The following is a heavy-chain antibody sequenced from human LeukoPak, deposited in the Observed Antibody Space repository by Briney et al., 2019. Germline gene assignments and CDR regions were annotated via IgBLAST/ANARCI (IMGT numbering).Heavy chain of an antibody. CDR1: GGSCDDYY. V-gene: IGHV4-34*01. D-gene: IGHD5-24*01. CDR3: ARGRDRSKAGDH. Sequence: SQTLSLTRAVYGGSCDDYYCSWLRQPPGKGLEWIGEIHPSGIFYYNSSLLSRVTIPIDTSKSQFSLRLTSVTAADTAFYYCARGRDRSKAGDHWGQGSLVTVSS. J-gene: IGHJ4*02. CDR2: IHPSGIF.